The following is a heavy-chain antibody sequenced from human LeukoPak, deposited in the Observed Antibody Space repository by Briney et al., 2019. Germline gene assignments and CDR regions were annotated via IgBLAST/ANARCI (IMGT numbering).Heavy chain of an antibody. V-gene: IGHV1-8*01. CDR2: INPNSGNT. J-gene: IGHJ6*03. Sequence: ASVKVSCKASWYTFTSYYINWVRKATGQGLELMGWINPNSGNTSYAQKFQGRVTMTRNTSISTAYMELSSLRSEDTAVYYCAARPYYYDSSGYLGGGYYYMDVWGKGTTVTVSS. D-gene: IGHD3-22*01. CDR3: AARPYYYDSSGYLGGGYYYMDV. CDR1: WYTFTSYY.